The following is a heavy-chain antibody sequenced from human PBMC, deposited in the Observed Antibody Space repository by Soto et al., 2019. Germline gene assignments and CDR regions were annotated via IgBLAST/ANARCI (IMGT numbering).Heavy chain of an antibody. CDR3: ARLEGLATISYYFDF. D-gene: IGHD1-1*01. CDR2: VYYSGSA. J-gene: IGHJ4*02. CDR1: GGSMSSYY. Sequence: SETLSLTCTVSGGSMSSYYWSWIRQPPGKGLEWIGSVYYSGSAYYNPSLQTRVTISLDKSKSQFSLKLNSVTAADSAVYFCARLEGLATISYYFDFWGPGALVTVSS. V-gene: IGHV4-59*05.